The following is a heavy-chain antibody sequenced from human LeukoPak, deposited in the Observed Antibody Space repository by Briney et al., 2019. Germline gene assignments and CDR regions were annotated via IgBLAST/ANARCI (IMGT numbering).Heavy chain of an antibody. D-gene: IGHD6-13*01. V-gene: IGHV3-23*01. Sequence: GGSLRLPCAASGFTFSSYAMSWVRQAPGKGLEWVSGISGSGRTTYYADSVKGRFTISRDNSKNTLYLQMNSLRAEDTAVYFCAKVGATAGTLRIEYFQHWGQGTLVTVSS. J-gene: IGHJ1*01. CDR2: ISGSGRTT. CDR3: AKVGATAGTLRIEYFQH. CDR1: GFTFSSYA.